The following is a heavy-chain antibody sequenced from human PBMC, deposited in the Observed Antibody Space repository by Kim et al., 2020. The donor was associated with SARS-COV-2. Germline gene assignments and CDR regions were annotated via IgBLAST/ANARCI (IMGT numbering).Heavy chain of an antibody. CDR1: GFTFSSYA. Sequence: GGSLRLSCAASGFTFSSYAMHWVRQAPGKGLEWVAVISYDGSNKYYADSVKGRFTISRDNSKNTLYLQMNSLRAEDTAVYYCARRGSGWLLIDYWGQGTLVTVSS. V-gene: IGHV3-30-3*01. CDR2: ISYDGSNK. J-gene: IGHJ4*02. CDR3: ARRGSGWLLIDY. D-gene: IGHD3-22*01.